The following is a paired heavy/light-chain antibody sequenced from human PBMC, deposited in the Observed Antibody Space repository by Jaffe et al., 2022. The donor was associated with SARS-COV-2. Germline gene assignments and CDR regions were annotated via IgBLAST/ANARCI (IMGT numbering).Light chain of an antibody. CDR3: QQYGSSPLT. CDR1: QSVSSSY. CDR2: GAS. V-gene: IGKV3-20*01. Sequence: EIVLTQSPGPLSSSPGERATLSCRASQSVSSSYLAWYQQRPGQAPRLLIYGASSRATGIPDRFSGSGSGTDFTLTISRLEPEDFAVYYCQQYGSSPLTFGPGTKVDIK. J-gene: IGKJ3*01.
Heavy chain of an antibody. CDR1: GFTFRSNA. Sequence: EVQLVESGGGLVQPGGSLRLSCAASGFTFRSNAMSWVRQAPGKGLEWVSAISGSGDNRHYADSVRGRFTISRDNSKNTLYLQMTSLSAEDTAVYYCAKDWYYDSSGYYFFDYWGQGTLVTVSS. D-gene: IGHD3-22*01. J-gene: IGHJ4*02. CDR3: AKDWYYDSSGYYFFDY. CDR2: ISGSGDNR. V-gene: IGHV3-23*04.